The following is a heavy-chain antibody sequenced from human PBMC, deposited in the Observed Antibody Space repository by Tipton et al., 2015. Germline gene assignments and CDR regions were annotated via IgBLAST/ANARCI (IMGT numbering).Heavy chain of an antibody. CDR3: ARMDVWWFEY. Sequence: QSGAEVKKPGESLRISCKASGYTFTNYWIGWVRQMPGKGLEWMGIIYPGDSDTRYSLSFQGQVTISADKSISTAYLQWGSLRAEDTALYYCARMDVWWFEYWGQGTLVTVSS. J-gene: IGHJ5*01. V-gene: IGHV5-51*01. CDR1: GYTFTNYW. CDR2: IYPGDSDT. D-gene: IGHD3-3*01.